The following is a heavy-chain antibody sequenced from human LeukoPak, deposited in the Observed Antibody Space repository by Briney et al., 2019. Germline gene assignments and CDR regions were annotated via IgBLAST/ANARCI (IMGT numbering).Heavy chain of an antibody. CDR2: ITGSGGST. D-gene: IGHD2-15*01. CDR3: AKYRMATTPYFDY. CDR1: GFTFTTYS. V-gene: IGHV3-23*01. J-gene: IGHJ4*02. Sequence: PGGSLRLSCAASGFTFTTYSMTWVRQAPGKGLQWVSAITGSGGSTYYADSVKGRFTISRDNSENTLYLQMNSLRAEDTAVYYCAKYRMATTPYFDYWGQGTLVTVPS.